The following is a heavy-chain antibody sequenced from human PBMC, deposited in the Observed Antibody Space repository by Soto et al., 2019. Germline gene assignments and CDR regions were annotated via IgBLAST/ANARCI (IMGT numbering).Heavy chain of an antibody. CDR1: GYTFTGYY. V-gene: IGHV1-2*04. CDR2: INPNSGGT. J-gene: IGHJ6*02. CDR3: ARDRDIVAARPGAPAYYYYGMDV. Sequence: QVPLVQSGAEVKKPGASVKVSCKASGYTFTGYYMHWVRQAPGQGLEWMGWINPNSGGTNYAQKFQGWVTMTRDTSISTAYMELSRLRSDDTAVYYCARDRDIVAARPGAPAYYYYGMDVWGQGTTVTVSS. D-gene: IGHD6-6*01.